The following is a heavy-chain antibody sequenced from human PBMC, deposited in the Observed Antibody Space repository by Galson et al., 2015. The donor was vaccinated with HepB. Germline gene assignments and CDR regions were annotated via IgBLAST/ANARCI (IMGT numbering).Heavy chain of an antibody. V-gene: IGHV3-30*04. Sequence: SLRLSCAASGFTFSSYAMHWVRQAPGKGLEWVAVISYDGSNKYYADSVKGRFTISRDNSKNTLYLQMNSLRAEDTAVYYCAREGRGSYGHYYYYGMDVWGQGTTVTVSS. CDR3: AREGRGSYGHYYYYGMDV. J-gene: IGHJ6*02. D-gene: IGHD5-18*01. CDR2: ISYDGSNK. CDR1: GFTFSSYA.